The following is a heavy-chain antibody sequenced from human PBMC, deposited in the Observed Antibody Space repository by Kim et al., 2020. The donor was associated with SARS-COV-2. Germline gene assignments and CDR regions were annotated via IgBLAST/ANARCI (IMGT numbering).Heavy chain of an antibody. V-gene: IGHV3-7*01. Sequence: GGSLRLSCAASGFLFSSYWMPWVRQAPGKGLVWVANIKIDGSEKNYVDSVKGRFTISRDNAKKTVSLQMNNLTPEDTAVYYCARDWPNGESWYFYGMDGWGRGTSVTVSS. CDR3: ARDWPNGESWYFYGMDG. J-gene: IGHJ6*02. D-gene: IGHD2-8*01. CDR1: GFLFSSYW. CDR2: IKIDGSEK.